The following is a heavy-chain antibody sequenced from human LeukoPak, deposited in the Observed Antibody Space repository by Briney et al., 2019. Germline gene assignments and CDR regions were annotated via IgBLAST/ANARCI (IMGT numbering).Heavy chain of an antibody. J-gene: IGHJ6*02. Sequence: GGSLRLSCAASGFTFSSYAMSWVRQAPGKGLEWVSGISGSGGSTYYADSVKGRFTISRDNSKNTLYLQMNSLRAEDTAVYYCAKHRGYSYGNYYDMHVWGQGTTVSVSS. CDR3: AKHRGYSYGNYYDMHV. V-gene: IGHV3-23*01. CDR2: ISGSGGST. CDR1: GFTFSSYA. D-gene: IGHD5-18*01.